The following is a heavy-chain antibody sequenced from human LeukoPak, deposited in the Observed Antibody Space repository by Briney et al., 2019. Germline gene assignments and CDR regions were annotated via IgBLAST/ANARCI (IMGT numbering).Heavy chain of an antibody. Sequence: GGSLRLSCAASGFTFSSYSMNWVRQAPGKGLEWVSSISSSSSYIYYADSVKGRFTISRDNAKNSLYLQMNSLRAEDTAVYYCAKGLWFGSYPDYWGQGTLVTVSS. D-gene: IGHD3-10*01. CDR1: GFTFSSYS. CDR3: AKGLWFGSYPDY. J-gene: IGHJ4*02. CDR2: ISSSSSYI. V-gene: IGHV3-21*04.